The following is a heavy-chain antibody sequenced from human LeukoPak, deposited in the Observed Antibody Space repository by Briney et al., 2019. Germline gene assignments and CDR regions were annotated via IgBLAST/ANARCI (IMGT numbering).Heavy chain of an antibody. D-gene: IGHD6-13*01. V-gene: IGHV1-24*01. CDR3: ATAAAGAEYFQH. CDR1: GYTLTELS. J-gene: IGHJ1*01. CDR2: FEPEDGET. Sequence: ASVKVSCKVSGYTLTELSMHWVRQAPGKGLEWMGGFEPEDGETIYAQKFQGRVTMTEDTSTDTAYMELSSLRSEDTAVYYCATAAAGAEYFQHWGQGTLVTVSS.